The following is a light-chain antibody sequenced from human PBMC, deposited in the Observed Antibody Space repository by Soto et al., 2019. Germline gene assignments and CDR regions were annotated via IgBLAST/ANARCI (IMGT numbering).Light chain of an antibody. CDR2: GAS. V-gene: IGKV3-20*01. CDR3: QQYGSSPPIT. CDR1: QSVSSSY. Sequence: EIVLTQSPGTLSLSPGERATLSCRASQSVSSSYLLWYQQRPGQAPRLLIYGASSRATGIPDRFSGSGSGTDFTLTISRLEPEDFAVYYCQQYGSSPPITFGQGTRQEIK. J-gene: IGKJ5*01.